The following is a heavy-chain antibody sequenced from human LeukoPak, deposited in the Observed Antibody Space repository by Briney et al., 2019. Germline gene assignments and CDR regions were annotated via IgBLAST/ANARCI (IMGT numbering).Heavy chain of an antibody. CDR3: AGGSSGL. Sequence: QTGGSLRLSCAASGFTFDDYGMSWVRQAPGKGLECVANINQDGSEKYYVDSVKGRFTISRDNAKNSLYLQMNSLRAEDTAVYYCAGGSSGLWGQGTMVTVSS. CDR2: INQDGSEK. CDR1: GFTFDDYG. V-gene: IGHV3-7*01. J-gene: IGHJ3*01. D-gene: IGHD3-22*01.